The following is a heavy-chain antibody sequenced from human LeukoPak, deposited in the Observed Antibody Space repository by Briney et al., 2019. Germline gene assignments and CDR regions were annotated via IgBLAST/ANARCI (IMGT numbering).Heavy chain of an antibody. CDR1: GYTFTGYY. J-gene: IGHJ4*02. V-gene: IGHV1-2*06. CDR3: STGSGSYPPPFEY. CDR2: INPNSGDT. Sequence: ASVKVSCKASGYTFTGYYIHWVRQAPGQGLEWMGRINPNSGDTKCAEKFQGGRTMTRDTSIDTAYMELSGLRSDDTAVYYCSTGSGSYPPPFEYWGQGTLVTVSS. D-gene: IGHD3-10*01.